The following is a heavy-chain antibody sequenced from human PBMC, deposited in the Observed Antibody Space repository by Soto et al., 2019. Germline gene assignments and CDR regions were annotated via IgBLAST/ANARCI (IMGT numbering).Heavy chain of an antibody. V-gene: IGHV3-48*01. CDR3: ARFAVIAAADY. Sequence: GGSLRLSCAASGFTFSSYSMNWVRQAPGKGLEWVSYISSSSSTIYYADSVKGRFTISRDNAKNSLYLQMNSLRAEDTAVYYCARFAVIAAADYWGQGTLVTVSS. D-gene: IGHD6-13*01. CDR1: GFTFSSYS. CDR2: ISSSSSTI. J-gene: IGHJ4*02.